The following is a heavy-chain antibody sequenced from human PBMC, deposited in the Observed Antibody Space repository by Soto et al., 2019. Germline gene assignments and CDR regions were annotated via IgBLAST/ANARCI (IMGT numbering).Heavy chain of an antibody. Sequence: EVQLVESGGGLVQPGGSLRLSCAASGFTFFAYWIHWVRQVPGKGLVWVSRINSDGSHTSYADSVRGRFTISRDNSKNTVYLQMYSLTAEDTAVYYCAKAGDYGDYAGENWFDSWAQGSLVTVSS. CDR2: INSDGSHT. V-gene: IGHV3-74*01. CDR1: GFTFFAYW. J-gene: IGHJ5*01. CDR3: AKAGDYGDYAGENWFDS. D-gene: IGHD4-17*01.